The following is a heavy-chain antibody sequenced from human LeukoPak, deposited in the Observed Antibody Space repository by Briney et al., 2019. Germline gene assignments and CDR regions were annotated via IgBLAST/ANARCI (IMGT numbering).Heavy chain of an antibody. Sequence: PGRSLRLSCAASGFTFSSYGMHWVRQAPGKGLEWVAVIWYDGSNKYYADSVKGRFTFSRDNSKNTLYLQMNSLRAEDTAVYYCARDYDDLGVDYWGQGTLVTVSS. CDR1: GFTFSSYG. V-gene: IGHV3-33*01. J-gene: IGHJ4*02. CDR3: ARDYDDLGVDY. CDR2: IWYDGSNK. D-gene: IGHD3-3*01.